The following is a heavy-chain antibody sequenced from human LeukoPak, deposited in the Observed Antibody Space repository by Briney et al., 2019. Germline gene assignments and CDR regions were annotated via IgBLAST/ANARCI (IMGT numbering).Heavy chain of an antibody. Sequence: SETLSLTCAVYGGSFSGYYWSWIRQPPGKGLEWIGEINHSGSTNYNPSLKSRVTISVDTSKNQFSLKLSSVTAADTAVYYCARGPPHYDFWSGYSYFDYWGQGTPVTVSS. CDR1: GGSFSGYY. V-gene: IGHV4-34*01. J-gene: IGHJ4*02. CDR2: INHSGST. D-gene: IGHD3-3*01. CDR3: ARGPPHYDFWSGYSYFDY.